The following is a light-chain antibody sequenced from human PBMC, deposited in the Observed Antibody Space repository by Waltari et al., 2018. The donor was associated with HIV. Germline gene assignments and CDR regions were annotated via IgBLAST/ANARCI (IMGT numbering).Light chain of an antibody. V-gene: IGKV4-1*01. CDR3: QQYFQPPLT. J-gene: IGKJ3*01. CDR2: WVS. CDR1: QRIFYKSNNKND. Sequence: VMTQPPGSLTASLAVRAPLTCKACQRIFYKSNNKNDLAWYQQKLGQPPTLLFYWVSTRQSGVPDRFSGGGSGRDFTLSISSLQAEDVGIYYCQQYFQPPLTFGPGTKV.